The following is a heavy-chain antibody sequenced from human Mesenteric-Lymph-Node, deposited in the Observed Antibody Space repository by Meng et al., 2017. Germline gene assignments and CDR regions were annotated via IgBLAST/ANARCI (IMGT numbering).Heavy chain of an antibody. Sequence: ASVKVSCKASGYTFTGYYMHWVRQAPGQGLEWMGRINPNSGGTNYAQKFQGRVTMTRDTSISTAYMELGRLRSDDTAVYYCARERQQLGYWYFDLWGRGTLVTVSS. CDR2: INPNSGGT. CDR3: ARERQQLGYWYFDL. J-gene: IGHJ2*01. D-gene: IGHD6-13*01. V-gene: IGHV1-2*06. CDR1: GYTFTGYY.